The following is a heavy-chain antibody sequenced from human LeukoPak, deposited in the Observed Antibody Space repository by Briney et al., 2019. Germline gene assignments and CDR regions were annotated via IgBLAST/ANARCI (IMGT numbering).Heavy chain of an antibody. CDR1: GFNFHNFA. Sequence: PGGSLRLSCVASGFNFHNFAMHWVRQAPDKGLEWVAVISNDDRNKYYTDSVKGRFIISRDNSKNTVYLQMNSLKTEDTAMYYCARPSPPGDGYNPCDYWGPGALVVVSS. V-gene: IGHV3-30*04. CDR2: ISNDDRNK. J-gene: IGHJ4*02. D-gene: IGHD5-24*01. CDR3: ARPSPPGDGYNPCDY.